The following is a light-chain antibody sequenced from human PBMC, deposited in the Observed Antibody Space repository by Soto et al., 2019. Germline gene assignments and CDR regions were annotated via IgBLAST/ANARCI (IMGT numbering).Light chain of an antibody. V-gene: IGKV1-39*01. CDR3: QQTHSTFT. J-gene: IGKJ5*01. CDR1: QSIRSY. CDR2: AVS. Sequence: DIHMTQSPSSLSASLVDRVTITCRASQSIRSYLNWYQQKPGNAPKLLIYAVSNLLSGVPSRFSGSGSGTDFTLTISSLQPEDFASYYCQQTHSTFTFAQGTRLEIK.